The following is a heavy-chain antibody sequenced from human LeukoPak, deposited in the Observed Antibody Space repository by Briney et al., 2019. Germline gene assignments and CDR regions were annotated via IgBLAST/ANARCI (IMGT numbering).Heavy chain of an antibody. CDR3: ARDYGGKWLQSGTYFDY. D-gene: IGHD5-24*01. J-gene: IGHJ4*02. V-gene: IGHV1-18*01. CDR1: GYTFTSYG. CDR2: TSAYNGNT. Sequence: GASVKVSCKASGYTFTSYGISWVRRAPGQGLEWMGWTSAYNGNTNYAQKLQGRVTMTTDTSTSTAYMELRSLRSDDTAVYYCARDYGGKWLQSGTYFDYWGQGTLVTVSS.